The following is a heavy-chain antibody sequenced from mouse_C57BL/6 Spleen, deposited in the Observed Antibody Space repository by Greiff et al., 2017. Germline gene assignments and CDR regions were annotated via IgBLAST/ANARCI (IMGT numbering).Heavy chain of an antibody. D-gene: IGHD2-4*01. CDR2: IDPSDSYT. V-gene: IGHV1-59*01. Sequence: QVQLKQPGAELVRPGTSVKLSCKASGYTFTSYWMHWVKQRPGQGLEWIGVIDPSDSYTNYNQKFKGKATLTVDTSSSTAYMQLSSLTSEDSAVYYCAGGLRKYWYFDVWGTGTTVTVSS. CDR3: AGGLRKYWYFDV. CDR1: GYTFTSYW. J-gene: IGHJ1*03.